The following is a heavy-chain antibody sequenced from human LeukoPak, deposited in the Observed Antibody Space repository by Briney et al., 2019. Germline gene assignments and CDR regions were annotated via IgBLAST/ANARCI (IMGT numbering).Heavy chain of an antibody. CDR3: AREEAVLYGGPFDY. V-gene: IGHV4-59*01. CDR1: GGSFSSYY. J-gene: IGHJ4*02. CDR2: IYYSGST. D-gene: IGHD4-23*01. Sequence: PSETLSLTCAVYGGSFSSYYWSWIRQPPGKGLEWIGYIYYSGSTNYNPSLKSRVTISVDTSKNQFSLKLSSVTAADTAVYYCAREEAVLYGGPFDYWGQGTLVTVSP.